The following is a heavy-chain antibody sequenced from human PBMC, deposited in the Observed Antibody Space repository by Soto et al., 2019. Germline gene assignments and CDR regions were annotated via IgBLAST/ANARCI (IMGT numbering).Heavy chain of an antibody. V-gene: IGHV1-69*06. CDR2: IIPIFGTA. CDR3: ASPLNLYSSSWYSGDAFDI. J-gene: IGHJ3*02. D-gene: IGHD6-13*01. Sequence: SVKVSCKASGGTFSSYAISWVRQAPGQGLEWMGGIIPIFGTANYAQKFQGRVTITADKSTGTAYMELSSLRSEDTAVYYCASPLNLYSSSWYSGDAFDIWGQGTMVTVSS. CDR1: GGTFSSYA.